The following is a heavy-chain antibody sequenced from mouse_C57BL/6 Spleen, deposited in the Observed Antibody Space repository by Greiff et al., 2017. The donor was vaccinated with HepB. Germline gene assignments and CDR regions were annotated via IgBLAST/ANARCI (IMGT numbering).Heavy chain of an antibody. D-gene: IGHD2-10*01. CDR3: ARSSYGNYFDY. J-gene: IGHJ2*01. CDR1: GFTFTDYY. V-gene: IGHV7-3*01. CDR2: IRNKANGYTT. Sequence: EVQRVESGGGLVQPGGSLSLSCAASGFTFTDYYMSWVRQPPGKALEWLGFIRNKANGYTTEYSASVKGRFTISRDNSQSILYLQMNALRAEDSATYYCARSSYGNYFDYWGQGTTLTVSS.